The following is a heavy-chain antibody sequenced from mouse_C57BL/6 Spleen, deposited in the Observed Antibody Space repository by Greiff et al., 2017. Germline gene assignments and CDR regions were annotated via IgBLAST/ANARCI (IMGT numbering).Heavy chain of an antibody. CDR1: GYSITSGYY. V-gene: IGHV3-6*01. Sequence: EVQLVESGPGLVKPSQSLSLTCSVTGYSITSGYYWNWIRQFPGNKLEWVGYISYDGSNNYNPSLKNRIYITRDTSKNTFFLKLNSVTTEDTATYYCAAYYYGSSYYYAMDDWGQGTSVTFAS. J-gene: IGHJ4*01. D-gene: IGHD1-1*01. CDR2: ISYDGSN. CDR3: AAYYYGSSYYYAMDD.